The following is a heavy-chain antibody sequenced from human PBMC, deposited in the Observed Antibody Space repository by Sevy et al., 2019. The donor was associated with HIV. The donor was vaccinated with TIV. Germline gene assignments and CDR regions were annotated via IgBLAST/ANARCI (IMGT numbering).Heavy chain of an antibody. D-gene: IGHD4-17*01. CDR1: GFTFGTYG. Sequence: GGSLRLSCEASGFTFGTYGIHWVRQAPGKGLEWVALISFDGRNTYYGDSVKGRFTISRDDSKNTVFLEMNSLRAEDTAVYYCARLNGDYENGVDVWGQGTTVTVSS. CDR2: ISFDGRNT. J-gene: IGHJ6*02. V-gene: IGHV3-33*01. CDR3: ARLNGDYENGVDV.